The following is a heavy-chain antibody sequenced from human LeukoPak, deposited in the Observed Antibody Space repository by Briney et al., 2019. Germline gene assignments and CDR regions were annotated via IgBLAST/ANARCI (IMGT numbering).Heavy chain of an antibody. Sequence: PGGSLRLSCAASGFTFSSYGMHWVRQAPGKGLEWVAVISYDGSNKYYADSVKGRFTISRDNSKNTLYLQMNSLRAEDTAVYYCAKEGWELHLYYFDYWGQGTLVTVSS. D-gene: IGHD1-26*01. V-gene: IGHV3-30*18. CDR1: GFTFSSYG. J-gene: IGHJ4*02. CDR3: AKEGWELHLYYFDY. CDR2: ISYDGSNK.